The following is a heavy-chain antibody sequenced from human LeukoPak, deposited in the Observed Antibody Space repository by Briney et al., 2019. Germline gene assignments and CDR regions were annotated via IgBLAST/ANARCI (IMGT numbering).Heavy chain of an antibody. CDR2: IYYSGST. V-gene: IGHV4-59*08. D-gene: IGHD6-13*01. CDR1: GGSISSYY. CDR3: ARLVAGIAATGHFDY. Sequence: SETLSLTCTVPGGSISSYYWSWIRQPPGKGLEWIGYIYYSGSTNYNPSLKSRVTISVDTSKNQFSLKLSSVTAADTAVYYCARLVAGIAATGHFDYWGQGTLVTVSS. J-gene: IGHJ4*02.